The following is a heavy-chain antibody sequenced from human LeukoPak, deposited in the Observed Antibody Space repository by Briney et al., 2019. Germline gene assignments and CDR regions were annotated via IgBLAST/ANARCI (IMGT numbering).Heavy chain of an antibody. V-gene: IGHV4-39*01. J-gene: IGHJ4*02. CDR1: GGSISSSSYY. CDR3: ARSSYGAGSKPYWVDY. Sequence: SETLSLTCTVSGGSISSSSYYWAWIRQPPGKGLEYIGSYSGSTYYNPSLKSRVTVSVDTSKKQFSLKLSSVTAADTAVYYCARSSYGAGSKPYWVDYWGQGTLVTVSS. CDR2: YSGST. D-gene: IGHD3-10*01.